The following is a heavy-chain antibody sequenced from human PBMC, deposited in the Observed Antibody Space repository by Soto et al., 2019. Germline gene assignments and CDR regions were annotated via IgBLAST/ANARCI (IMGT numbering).Heavy chain of an antibody. D-gene: IGHD3-9*01. V-gene: IGHV5-51*01. CDR3: ARQRTGRAYYYGMDV. CDR2: IYPGDSDT. J-gene: IGHJ6*02. Sequence: PGESLKISCKGSGYSFTSYWIGWVRQMPGKGLEWMGIIYPGDSDTRYSPSFQGQVTISADKSISTAYLQWSSLKASDTAMYYCARQRTGRAYYYGMDVWGQGTTVTVSS. CDR1: GYSFTSYW.